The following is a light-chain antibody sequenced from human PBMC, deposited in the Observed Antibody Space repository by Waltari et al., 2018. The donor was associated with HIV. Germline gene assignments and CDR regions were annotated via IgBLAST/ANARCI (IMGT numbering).Light chain of an antibody. J-gene: IGKJ2*01. CDR2: WVS. CDR3: QQYYSNSYT. Sequence: DIVMTQSPEPLAVSLGERATINCKSSQSVLYSSNNKNYLAWYQQKPGQPPKLLIYWVSTRESGVPDRFSGSGSGTDFTLTISSLQTEDVAVYYFQQYYSNSYTFGQGTKLEIK. V-gene: IGKV4-1*01. CDR1: QSVLYSSNNKNY.